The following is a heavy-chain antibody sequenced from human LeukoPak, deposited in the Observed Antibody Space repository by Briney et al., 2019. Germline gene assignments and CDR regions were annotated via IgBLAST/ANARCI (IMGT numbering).Heavy chain of an antibody. D-gene: IGHD3-10*01. CDR1: GGSISSYY. CDR2: IYYSGST. CDR3: ASYPYYGSGIGAFDI. Sequence: PSETLSLTCTVSGGSISSYYWSWIRQPPGKGLEWIGYIYYSGSTNYNPSLKSRVTISVDTSKNQFSLKLSSVTAADTAVYYCASYPYYGSGIGAFDIWGQGTMVTVSS. J-gene: IGHJ3*02. V-gene: IGHV4-59*01.